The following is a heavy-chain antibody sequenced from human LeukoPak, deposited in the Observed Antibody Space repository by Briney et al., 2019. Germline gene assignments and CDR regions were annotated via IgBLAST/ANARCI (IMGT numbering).Heavy chain of an antibody. J-gene: IGHJ4*02. V-gene: IGHV4-61*02. CDR3: ARTLYDSSGYYFDC. CDR2: IYTSGST. D-gene: IGHD3-22*01. CDR1: GGSISSGSYY. Sequence: SQTLSLTCTVSGGSISSGSYYWSWIRQPAGTGLEWIGRIYTSGSTNYNPSLKSRVTISVDTSKNQFSLKLSSVTAADTAVYYCARTLYDSSGYYFDCWGQGTLVTVSS.